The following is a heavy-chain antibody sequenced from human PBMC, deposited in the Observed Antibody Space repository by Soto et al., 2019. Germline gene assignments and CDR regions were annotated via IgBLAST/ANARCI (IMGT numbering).Heavy chain of an antibody. CDR1: GFSLSNARMG. V-gene: IGHV2-26*01. CDR3: ARMSSYHYYYGMDV. CDR2: IFSNDEK. D-gene: IGHD2-2*01. Sequence: SGPTLVNPTAPLTLTCTVSGFSLSNARMGVSWIRQPPGKALEWLAHIFSNDEKSYSTSLKSRLTISKDTSKSQVVLTMTNMDPVDTATYYCARMSSYHYYYGMDVWGQGTTVTVSS. J-gene: IGHJ6*02.